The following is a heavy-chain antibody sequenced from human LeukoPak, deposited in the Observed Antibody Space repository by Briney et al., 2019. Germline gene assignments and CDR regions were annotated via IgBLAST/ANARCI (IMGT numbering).Heavy chain of an antibody. V-gene: IGHV1-2*02. CDR2: INPNSGGT. CDR3: ARGGASSGSPSNWFDP. D-gene: IGHD3-22*01. Sequence: ASVKVSCKASGYTCTGYYMHWVRQAPGQGLEWMGWINPNSGGTNYAQKFQGRVTMTRDTSISTAYMELSRLRSDDTAVYYCARGGASSGSPSNWFDPWGQGTLVTVSS. CDR1: GYTCTGYY. J-gene: IGHJ5*02.